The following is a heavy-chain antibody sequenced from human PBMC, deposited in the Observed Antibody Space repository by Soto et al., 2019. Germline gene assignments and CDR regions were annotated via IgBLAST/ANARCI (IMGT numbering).Heavy chain of an antibody. CDR2: INPNSSGT. CDR1: GYTFTGYY. Sequence: QVQLVQSGAEVKKPGASVKVSCKASGYTFTGYYMHWVRQAPGQGLEWMGWINPNSSGTNYAQKFKGRVTMTSDTSNSTAYMELSRLRSDDTAVYYCARGYGLWLQSDYWGQGTLVTVSS. D-gene: IGHD5-18*01. V-gene: IGHV1-2*02. CDR3: ARGYGLWLQSDY. J-gene: IGHJ4*02.